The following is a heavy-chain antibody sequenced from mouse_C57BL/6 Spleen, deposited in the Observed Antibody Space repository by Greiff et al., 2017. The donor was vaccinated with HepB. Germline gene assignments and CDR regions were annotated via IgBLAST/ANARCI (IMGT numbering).Heavy chain of an antibody. Sequence: VQLQQSGPELVKPGASVKISCKASGYAFSSSWMNWVKQRPGKGLEWIGRIYPGDGDTNYNGKFKGKATLTADKSSSTAYMQLSSLTSEDSAVYFCASWGYYFDYWGQGTTLTVSS. CDR3: ASWGYYFDY. V-gene: IGHV1-82*01. CDR2: IYPGDGDT. CDR1: GYAFSSSW. J-gene: IGHJ2*01.